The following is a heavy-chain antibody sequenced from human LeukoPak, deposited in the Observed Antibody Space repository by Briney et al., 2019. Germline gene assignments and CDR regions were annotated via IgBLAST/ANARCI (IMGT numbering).Heavy chain of an antibody. CDR1: GGSISSYY. D-gene: IGHD4-17*01. V-gene: IGHV4-59*01. CDR3: ARQTTVTLDAFDI. Sequence: SSETLSLTCTVSGGSISSYYRSWIRQPPGKGLEWIGYIYYSGSTNYNPSLKSRVTISVDTSKNQFSLKLSSVTAADTAVYYCARQTTVTLDAFDIWGQGTMVTVSS. J-gene: IGHJ3*02. CDR2: IYYSGST.